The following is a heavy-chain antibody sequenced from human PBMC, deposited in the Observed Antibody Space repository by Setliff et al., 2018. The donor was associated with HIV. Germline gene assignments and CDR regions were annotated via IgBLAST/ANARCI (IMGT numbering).Heavy chain of an antibody. CDR2: IYFTGSS. Sequence: PSETLSLTCTVSGGSISTYYWSWIRQPPGKGLEWIGSIYFTGSSDNNPSLKSRVTISLDTSKNQFSLKLTSVTAADTAVYYCARGPRPVDVDYYYMDVWGRGTLVTVSS. CDR3: ARGPRPVDVDYYYMDV. J-gene: IGHJ6*03. CDR1: GGSISTYY. V-gene: IGHV4-59*08.